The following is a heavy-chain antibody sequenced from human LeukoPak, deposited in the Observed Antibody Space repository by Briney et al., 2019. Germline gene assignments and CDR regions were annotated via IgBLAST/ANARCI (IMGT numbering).Heavy chain of an antibody. CDR1: GGSIRSYY. J-gene: IGHJ3*02. Sequence: SETLSLTCTVSGGSIRSYYWSWIRQAPGKGLEWIGFISYSGYTNYNPSLKSRVTISVDTSKNQFSLKLSSVTTADTAVYYCARGLQRNDAFDIWGQGTMVTVSS. V-gene: IGHV4-59*12. CDR3: ARGLQRNDAFDI. D-gene: IGHD2-21*02. CDR2: ISYSGYT.